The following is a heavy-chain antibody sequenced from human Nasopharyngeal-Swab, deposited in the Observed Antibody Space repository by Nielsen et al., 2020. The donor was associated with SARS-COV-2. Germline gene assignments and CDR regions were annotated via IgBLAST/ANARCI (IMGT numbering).Heavy chain of an antibody. D-gene: IGHD3-22*01. CDR1: GITFSNYA. Sequence: GGSLRLSCAASGITFSNYAMSWVRQAPGKGLEWVSAISASGGSTFFADSVKGRFTIYRDNSKHTLFLQVNSLRGEDTAIYYCARRGRDRFDANGYYYGRYFDYWGQGTLVTVSS. V-gene: IGHV3-23*01. J-gene: IGHJ4*02. CDR2: ISASGGST. CDR3: ARRGRDRFDANGYYYGRYFDY.